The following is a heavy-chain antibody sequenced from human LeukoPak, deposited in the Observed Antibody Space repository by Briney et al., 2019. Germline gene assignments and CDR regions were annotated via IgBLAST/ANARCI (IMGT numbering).Heavy chain of an antibody. D-gene: IGHD2-2*01. CDR2: ISAYNGNT. CDR3: ARGQYCSSTSCPGGIDY. J-gene: IGHJ4*02. V-gene: IGHV1-18*01. Sequence: ASVKVSCKSSGYTLTSYGISWVRQAPGQGLEWMGWISAYNGNTNYAQKLQGRVTMTTDTSTSTAYMELRSLRSDDTAVYYCARGQYCSSTSCPGGIDYWGQGTLVTVSS. CDR1: GYTLTSYG.